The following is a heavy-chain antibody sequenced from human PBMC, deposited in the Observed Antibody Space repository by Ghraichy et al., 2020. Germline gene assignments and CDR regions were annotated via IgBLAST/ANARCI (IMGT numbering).Heavy chain of an antibody. Sequence: SGPTLVKPTQTLTLTCTFSGFSLTTSGMCVSWIRQPPGKALEWLALIDWVDDKFYTTSLKTRLTISRDTSKNQVLLTMTNLDPVDTATYYCARFFIPYGVGKREHYYYYSMDVWGQGTTVTVSS. V-gene: IGHV2-70*01. D-gene: IGHD2-8*01. CDR1: GFSLTTSGMC. CDR2: IDWVDDK. J-gene: IGHJ6*02. CDR3: ARFFIPYGVGKREHYYYYSMDV.